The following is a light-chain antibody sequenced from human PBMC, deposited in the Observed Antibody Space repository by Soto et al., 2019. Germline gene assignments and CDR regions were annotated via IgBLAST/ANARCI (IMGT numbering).Light chain of an antibody. Sequence: DIVMTQSPDSMAVSLGERATINCKSSQSVLSSSNNQNQLAWYQQKPGQSPKLLIYWASTRESGVPDRFGGSGSGTDFTLTISSLQAEVVAFYYCQQYYSPPYTFGQGTKLEIK. J-gene: IGKJ2*01. CDR1: QSVLSSSNNQNQ. CDR2: WAS. V-gene: IGKV4-1*01. CDR3: QQYYSPPYT.